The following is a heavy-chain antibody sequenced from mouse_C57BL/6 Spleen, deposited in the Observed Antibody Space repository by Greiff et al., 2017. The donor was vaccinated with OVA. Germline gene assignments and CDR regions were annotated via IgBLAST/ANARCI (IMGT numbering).Heavy chain of an antibody. CDR3: ARGGVDFDY. CDR1: GYTFTDYY. J-gene: IGHJ2*01. CDR2: INPNNGGT. Sequence: VQLQQSGPELVKPGASVKISCKASGYTFTDYYMNWVKQSHGKSLEWIGDINPNNGGTSYNQKFKGKATLTVDKSSSTAYMELRSLTSEDSAVYYCARGGVDFDYWGQGTTLTVSS. V-gene: IGHV1-26*01.